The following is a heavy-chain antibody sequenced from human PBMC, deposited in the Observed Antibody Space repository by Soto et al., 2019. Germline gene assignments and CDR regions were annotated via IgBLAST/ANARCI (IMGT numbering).Heavy chain of an antibody. D-gene: IGHD3-22*01. CDR3: ARGPYYYDSSARGSAKHGLHKVFDY. V-gene: IGHV4-34*01. CDR2: INHSGST. CDR1: GGSFSGYY. J-gene: IGHJ4*02. Sequence: SETLSLTCAVYGGSFSGYYWSWIRQPPGKGLEWIGEINHSGSTNYNPSLKSRVTISVDTSKNQFSLKLSSVTAADTAVYYCARGPYYYDSSARGSAKHGLHKVFDYWGQGTLVTVSS.